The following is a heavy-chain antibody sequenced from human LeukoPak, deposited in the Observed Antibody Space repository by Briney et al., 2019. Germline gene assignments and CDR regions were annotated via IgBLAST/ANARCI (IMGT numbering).Heavy chain of an antibody. CDR1: GYTFTGYY. CDR2: INPNSGGT. CDR3: ARVEEIVGANLDY. J-gene: IGHJ4*02. Sequence: ASVKVSCKASGYTFTGYYMHWVRQAPGQGLEWMGWINPNSGGTNYAQKFQGRVTMTRDTSISTAYMELSRLRSDDTAVYYCARVEEIVGANLDYWGQGTLVTVSS. D-gene: IGHD1-26*01. V-gene: IGHV1-2*02.